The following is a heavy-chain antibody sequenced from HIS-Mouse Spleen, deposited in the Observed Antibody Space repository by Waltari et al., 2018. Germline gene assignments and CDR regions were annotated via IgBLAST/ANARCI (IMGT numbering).Heavy chain of an antibody. J-gene: IGHJ4*02. CDR3: AKDKHHAFDY. Sequence: QVQLVESGVGVVQPGRSLTLSFAASGFTFSSYGMHWVRQAPGKGLEWVAVISYDGSNKYYADSVKSRFTISRDNSKNTLYLQMNSLRAEDTAVYYCAKDKHHAFDYWGQGTLVTVSS. V-gene: IGHV3-30*18. CDR1: GFTFSSYG. CDR2: ISYDGSNK.